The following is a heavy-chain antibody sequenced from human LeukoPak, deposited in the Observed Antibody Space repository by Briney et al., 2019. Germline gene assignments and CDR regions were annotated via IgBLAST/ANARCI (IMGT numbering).Heavy chain of an antibody. D-gene: IGHD6-19*01. J-gene: IGHJ5*02. V-gene: IGHV3-66*01. Sequence: GGSLRLSCAASGFTVSSNYMSWVRQAPGKGLEWVSVIYSGGSTYYADSVKGRFTISRDNSKNTLYLQMNSLRAEDTAVYYCASGHSSGWAGWFDPWGQGTLVTVSS. CDR1: GFTVSSNY. CDR2: IYSGGST. CDR3: ASGHSSGWAGWFDP.